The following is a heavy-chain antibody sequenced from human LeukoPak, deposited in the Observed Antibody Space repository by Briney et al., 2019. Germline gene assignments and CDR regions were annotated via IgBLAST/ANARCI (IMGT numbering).Heavy chain of an antibody. CDR2: INHSGST. V-gene: IGHV4-34*01. J-gene: IGHJ4*02. Sequence: SETLSLTCAVYGGSFSGYYWSWIRQPPGKGLEWIGEINHSGSTNYNPSLKSRVTISVDTSKNQFSLELSSVTAADTAVYYCARGVYSSSWAPFDYWGQGTLVTVSS. D-gene: IGHD6-13*01. CDR3: ARGVYSSSWAPFDY. CDR1: GGSFSGYY.